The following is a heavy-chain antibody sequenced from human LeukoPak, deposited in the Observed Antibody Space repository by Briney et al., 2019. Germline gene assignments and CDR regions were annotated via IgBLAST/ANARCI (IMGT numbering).Heavy chain of an antibody. CDR1: GFTFSSYA. CDR3: AKDRGITMVRGVKDWFDP. V-gene: IGHV3-23*01. Sequence: PGGSLRLSCAASGFTFSSYAMSWVRQAPGKGLEWVSATSGSGGSTYYADSVKGRFTISRDNSKNTLYLQMNSLRAEDTAVYYCAKDRGITMVRGVKDWFDPWGQGTLVTVSS. CDR2: TSGSGGST. D-gene: IGHD3-10*01. J-gene: IGHJ5*02.